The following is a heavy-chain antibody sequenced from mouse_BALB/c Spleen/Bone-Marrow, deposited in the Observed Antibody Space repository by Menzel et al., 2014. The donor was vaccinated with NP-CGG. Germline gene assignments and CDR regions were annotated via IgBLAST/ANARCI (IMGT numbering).Heavy chain of an antibody. J-gene: IGHJ4*01. V-gene: IGHV2-2*02. CDR2: IWSGGST. D-gene: IGHD1-1*02. CDR3: VRKGSFGNYAMDY. CDR1: GFSLNNYG. Sequence: AQLQQSGPGLVQPSQSLSITCTVSGFSLNNYGVHWVRQSPGKGLEWLGVIWSGGSTDYNAAFISRLSISKDNSKSQVFFKINSLQANDTAIYYCVRKGSFGNYAMDYWGQGTSVTVSS.